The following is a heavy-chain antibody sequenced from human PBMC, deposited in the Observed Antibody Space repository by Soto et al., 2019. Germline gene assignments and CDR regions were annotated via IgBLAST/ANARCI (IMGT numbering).Heavy chain of an antibody. CDR1: GYTFTSYP. CDR3: ARRDRIAYNLDY. CDR2: ISVNSGNT. V-gene: IGHV1-18*01. J-gene: IGHJ4*02. D-gene: IGHD1-1*01. Sequence: EASVKVSCKASGYTFTSYPISRVRQAPGQGLEWMGWISVNSGNTHYEQKFQGRLTLTTDTSTSTASMELRSLRSDDTAEYYCARRDRIAYNLDYWGQGTLVTVSS.